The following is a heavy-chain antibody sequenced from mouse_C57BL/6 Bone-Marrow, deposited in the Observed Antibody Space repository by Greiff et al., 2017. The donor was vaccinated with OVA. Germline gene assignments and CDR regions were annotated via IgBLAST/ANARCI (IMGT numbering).Heavy chain of an antibody. CDR1: GFTFTTYA. V-gene: IGHV10-3*01. J-gene: IGHJ2*01. CDR2: IRSKSSNYAT. D-gene: IGHD2-5*01. CDR3: GGERSHSNCFDY. Sequence: EVKLVESGGGLVQPKGSLKLSCAASGFTFTTYAMHWVRQAPGKGLEWVARIRSKSSNYATYYADSVKDRFTISRDDSQSMLYLQMNNLKTEDTAIYYCGGERSHSNCFDYWGQGTTLTVSS.